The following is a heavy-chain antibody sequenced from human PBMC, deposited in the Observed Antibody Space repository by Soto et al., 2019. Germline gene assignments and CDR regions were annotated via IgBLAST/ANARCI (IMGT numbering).Heavy chain of an antibody. J-gene: IGHJ2*01. V-gene: IGHV1-69*13. CDR2: IIPIFGTA. Sequence: SVKVSCKASGGTFSSYAISWVRQAPGQGLEWMGGIIPIFGTANYAQKFQGRVTITADESTSTAYMELSSLRSEDTAVYYCARPHHYYDSSPLDYWYFDLWGRGTLVTVSS. D-gene: IGHD3-22*01. CDR3: ARPHHYYDSSPLDYWYFDL. CDR1: GGTFSSYA.